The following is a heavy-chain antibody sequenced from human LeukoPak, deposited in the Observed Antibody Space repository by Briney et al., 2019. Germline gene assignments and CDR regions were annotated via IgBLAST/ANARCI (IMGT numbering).Heavy chain of an antibody. V-gene: IGHV3-11*04. J-gene: IGHJ4*02. CDR1: GFSFSDYY. D-gene: IGHD3-3*01. CDR2: ISISGSDT. CDR3: AREGYDFWSGYFRGLDH. Sequence: GGSLRLSCAASGFSFSDYYMSWIRQAPGKGLDWLSYISISGSDTFYADSVSGRFTISRDNAKNSLYLQMSSLRVDDTAVYYCAREGYDFWSGYFRGLDHWGQGTLVTVSS.